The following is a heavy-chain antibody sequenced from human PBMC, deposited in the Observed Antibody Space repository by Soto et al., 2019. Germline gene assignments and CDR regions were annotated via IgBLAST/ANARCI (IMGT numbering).Heavy chain of an antibody. V-gene: IGHV3-30*18. CDR2: ISYDGSNK. CDR1: GFTFSSYG. J-gene: IGHJ6*02. D-gene: IGHD2-8*01. Sequence: GGSLILSCAASGFTFSSYGMHWVRQAPGKGLEWVAVISYDGSNKYYADSVKGRFTISRDNSKNTLYLQMNSLRAEDTAVYYCAKDPTNGLPATCGMDVWGQGTTVTVSS. CDR3: AKDPTNGLPATCGMDV.